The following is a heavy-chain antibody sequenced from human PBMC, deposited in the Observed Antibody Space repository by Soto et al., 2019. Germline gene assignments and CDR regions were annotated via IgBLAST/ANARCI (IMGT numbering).Heavy chain of an antibody. V-gene: IGHV3-33*01. CDR2: IWYDETNE. Sequence: QVQLVESGGGVVQPGRSLRLSCAASGFTFRSYGMHWVRQAPGKGLEWVAVIWYDETNEFYADSVKGRFTISRDNAKNTLYLQMNSLRVEDTAVYYCARDSDFLREGDYLDYWGQGTLVIVSS. CDR3: ARDSDFLREGDYLDY. J-gene: IGHJ4*02. CDR1: GFTFRSYG. D-gene: IGHD3-3*01.